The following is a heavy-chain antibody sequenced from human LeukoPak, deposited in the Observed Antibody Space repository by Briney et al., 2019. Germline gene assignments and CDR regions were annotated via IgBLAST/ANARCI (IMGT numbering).Heavy chain of an antibody. Sequence: GGSLRLSCTASGFTFGDYAMSWVRQAPGKGLEGVGFIRSKAYGRTTEYAASVKGRFTISRDDSKSIAYLQMNSLKTEDTAVYYCTTAYYDFWSGSDYWGQGTLVTVSS. V-gene: IGHV3-49*04. J-gene: IGHJ4*02. CDR2: IRSKAYGRTT. CDR1: GFTFGDYA. CDR3: TTAYYDFWSGSDY. D-gene: IGHD3-3*01.